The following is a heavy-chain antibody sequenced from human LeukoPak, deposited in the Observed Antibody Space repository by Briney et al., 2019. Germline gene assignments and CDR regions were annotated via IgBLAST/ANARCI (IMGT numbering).Heavy chain of an antibody. CDR2: ISTDGKST. J-gene: IGHJ6*02. CDR1: GFTFSNYW. D-gene: IGHD2-2*01. Sequence: PGGSLRLSCVASGFTFSNYWTLWVRQAPGKGLMWVSLISTDGKSTRYAESVKGRFTISRDNAKNALYLQMDILRVEDTALYFCVRDYQFIQEVWGQGTTVTVSS. CDR3: VRDYQFIQEV. V-gene: IGHV3-74*01.